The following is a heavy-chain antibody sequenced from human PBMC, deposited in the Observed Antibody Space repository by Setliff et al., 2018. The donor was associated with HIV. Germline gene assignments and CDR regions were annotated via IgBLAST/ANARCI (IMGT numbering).Heavy chain of an antibody. CDR2: IYISGST. CDR3: ARVYSGYEWGYYFDY. V-gene: IGHV4-61*10. Sequence: KTSETLSLTCTVSGDSISSGSYYWSWFRQPAGKELEWIGLIYISGSTIYNPSLKSRVTISVDTSKNQFSLKLSSVTAADTAVYYCARVYSGYEWGYYFDYWGQGTLVTVSS. CDR1: GDSISSGSYY. J-gene: IGHJ4*02. D-gene: IGHD5-12*01.